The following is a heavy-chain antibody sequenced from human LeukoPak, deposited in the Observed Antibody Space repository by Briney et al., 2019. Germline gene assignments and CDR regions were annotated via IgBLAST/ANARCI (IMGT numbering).Heavy chain of an antibody. V-gene: IGHV4-59*08. Sequence: SETLSLTCTVSGGSISSYYWSWIRQPPGKGLEWIGYIYYSGSTNYNPSLKSRVTISVDTSRNQFSLKLSSATAADTAVYYCARQGGGFWYFDLWGRGTLVTVSS. CDR1: GGSISSYY. CDR2: IYYSGST. CDR3: ARQGGGFWYFDL. J-gene: IGHJ2*01. D-gene: IGHD6-25*01.